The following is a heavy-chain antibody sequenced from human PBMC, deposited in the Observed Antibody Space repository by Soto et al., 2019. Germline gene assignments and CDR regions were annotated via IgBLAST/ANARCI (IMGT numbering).Heavy chain of an antibody. Sequence: GGSLRLSCAASGFTFSDYYMSWIRQAPGKGLEWVSYISSSGSTIYYADSVKGRFTISRDNAKNSLYLQMYSLRAEDTAVYYCARVSRLQIAYFDYWGQGTLVTVSS. V-gene: IGHV3-11*01. CDR3: ARVSRLQIAYFDY. D-gene: IGHD6-25*01. J-gene: IGHJ4*02. CDR2: ISSSGSTI. CDR1: GFTFSDYY.